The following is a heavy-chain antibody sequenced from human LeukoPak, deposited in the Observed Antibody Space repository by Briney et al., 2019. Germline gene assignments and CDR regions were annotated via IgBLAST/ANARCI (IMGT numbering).Heavy chain of an antibody. CDR1: GYTFTDYY. Sequence: GASVKVSCKASGYTFTDYYIHWVQQAPGRGLEWMGWINPNSGGTNYAQKFQGRVTMTRDTSISTAYMELSRLRSDDTAVYYCARDYGGTAFDYWGQGTLVTVSS. V-gene: IGHV1-2*02. CDR2: INPNSGGT. CDR3: ARDYGGTAFDY. D-gene: IGHD4-23*01. J-gene: IGHJ4*02.